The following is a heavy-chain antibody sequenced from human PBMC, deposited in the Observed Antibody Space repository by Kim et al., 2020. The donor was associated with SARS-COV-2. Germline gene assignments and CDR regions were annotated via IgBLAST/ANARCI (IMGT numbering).Heavy chain of an antibody. J-gene: IGHJ4*02. D-gene: IGHD3-3*01. CDR1: GDSVSSENYY. CDR2: IYYTGGA. CDR3: AREGGGVVTSYYFDY. Sequence: SETLSLTCTVSGDSVSSENYYWSWIRQPPGKGLEWIAYIYYTGGADYNPSLKSRVTISIDTSKNQFSLKLSSVTAADTAVYYCAREGGGVVTSYYFDYWGQGTLVTVSS. V-gene: IGHV4-61*01.